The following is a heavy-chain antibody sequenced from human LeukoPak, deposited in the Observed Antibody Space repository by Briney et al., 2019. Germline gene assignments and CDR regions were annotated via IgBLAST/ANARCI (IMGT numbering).Heavy chain of an antibody. J-gene: IGHJ4*02. Sequence: KSGPTLVNPTQTLTLTCTFSGFSLTTSGVGVGWIRQPPGKALEWLARIDWDDDKYYSTSLKTRLTISKDTSKNQVVLTMTNMDPVETATYYCARCTVRGVIPYWGQGTLVTVSS. CDR3: ARCTVRGVIPY. V-gene: IGHV2-70*11. D-gene: IGHD3-10*01. CDR1: GFSLTTSGVG. CDR2: IDWDDDK.